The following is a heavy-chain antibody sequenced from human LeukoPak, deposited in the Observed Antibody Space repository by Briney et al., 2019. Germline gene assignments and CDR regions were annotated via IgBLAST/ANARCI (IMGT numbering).Heavy chain of an antibody. D-gene: IGHD5-24*01. CDR2: ISYDGSNK. Sequence: GGSLRLSCAASGFTFSSYGMHWVRQAPGKGLEWVAVISYDGSNKYYADSVKGRFTISRDNSKNTLHLQMNSLRAEDTAVYYCARFEDGYADYWGQGTLVTVSS. V-gene: IGHV3-30*03. J-gene: IGHJ4*02. CDR3: ARFEDGYADY. CDR1: GFTFSSYG.